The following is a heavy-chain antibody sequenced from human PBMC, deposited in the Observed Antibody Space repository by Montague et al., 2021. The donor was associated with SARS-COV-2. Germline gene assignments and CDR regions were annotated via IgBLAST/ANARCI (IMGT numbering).Heavy chain of an antibody. CDR3: ARGSYGPDAFGI. D-gene: IGHD5-18*01. Sequence: SETLSLTCTVSSGSISSYYWSWIRRPPGKGLEWIGYIYYSGSTNYNPSLKSRVTISLDTSKNQFSLKLDSVTAADTAVYYCARGSYGPDAFGIWGQGTMVTVSS. J-gene: IGHJ3*02. V-gene: IGHV4-59*01. CDR2: IYYSGST. CDR1: SGSISSYY.